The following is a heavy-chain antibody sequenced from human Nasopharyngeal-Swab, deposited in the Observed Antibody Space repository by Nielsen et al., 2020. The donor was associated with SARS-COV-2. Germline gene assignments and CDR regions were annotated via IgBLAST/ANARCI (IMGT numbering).Heavy chain of an antibody. V-gene: IGHV3-15*05. CDR3: SKDIYPIAAAPFDY. Sequence: GESLKISCAASGFTFSNAWMSWVRQAPGKGLEWVGRLKSKTDGGTTDYAAPVKGRFTISRDDSKNTLYLQMNSLRAEDTALYYCSKDIYPIAAAPFDYWGQGTLVTVSS. CDR2: LKSKTDGGTT. J-gene: IGHJ4*02. D-gene: IGHD6-13*01. CDR1: GFTFSNAW.